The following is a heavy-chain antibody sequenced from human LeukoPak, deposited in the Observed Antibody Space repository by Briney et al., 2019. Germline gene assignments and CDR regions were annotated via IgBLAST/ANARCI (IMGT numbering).Heavy chain of an antibody. CDR3: GKELPTDN. J-gene: IGHJ4*02. CDR2: INHGGGNT. CDR1: GFTFSTYG. Sequence: PGGSLRLSCAASGFTFSTYGMTWVRQAPGKGLEWVSTINHGGGNTHYADSVKGRFTISRDNSKTTLYLQMNSLRAEDTAIYYCGKELPTDNWGEGTLVTAS. V-gene: IGHV3-23*01.